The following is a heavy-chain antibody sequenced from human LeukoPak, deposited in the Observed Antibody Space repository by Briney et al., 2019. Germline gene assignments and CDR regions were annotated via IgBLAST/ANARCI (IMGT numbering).Heavy chain of an antibody. V-gene: IGHV3-30-3*01. CDR3: ARDHYYGSGSLTLIDY. J-gene: IGHJ4*02. D-gene: IGHD3-10*01. CDR1: GFTFSSYA. CDR2: ISYDGSNK. Sequence: PGGSLRLSCAASGFTFSSYAMHWVRQAPGKGLEWVAVISYDGSNKYYADSVKGRFTISRDNSKNTLYLQMNSLRAEDTAVYYCARDHYYGSGSLTLIDYWGQGTLVTVSS.